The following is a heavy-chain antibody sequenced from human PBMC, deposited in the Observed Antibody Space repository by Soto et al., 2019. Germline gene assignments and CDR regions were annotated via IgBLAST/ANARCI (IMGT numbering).Heavy chain of an antibody. CDR1: GFTFSNAW. Sequence: EVQLVESGGGLVKPGGSLRLSCAASGFTFSNAWMNWVRQAPGKGLEWVGRIKSKTDGGTTDYAAPVKGRFTISRDDSQNTLYLQMNSLKTEDTAVYYCTAERTTVTTVDYYYYYGMDVWGQGTTVTVSS. CDR3: TAERTTVTTVDYYYYYGMDV. J-gene: IGHJ6*02. CDR2: IKSKTDGGTT. V-gene: IGHV3-15*07. D-gene: IGHD4-4*01.